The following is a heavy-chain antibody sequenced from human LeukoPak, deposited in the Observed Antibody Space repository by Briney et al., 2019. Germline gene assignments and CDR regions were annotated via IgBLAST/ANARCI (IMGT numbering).Heavy chain of an antibody. Sequence: SETLSLTCTVSGGAISSGSYYWSWIRQPPGKGLEWIGYIYYSGSTNYNPSLKSRVTISVDTSKNQFSLKLSSVTAADTAVYYCARSGPGYSHGYYFDYWGQGTLVTVSS. V-gene: IGHV4-61*01. J-gene: IGHJ4*02. CDR3: ARSGPGYSHGYYFDY. CDR1: GGAISSGSYY. CDR2: IYYSGST. D-gene: IGHD5-18*01.